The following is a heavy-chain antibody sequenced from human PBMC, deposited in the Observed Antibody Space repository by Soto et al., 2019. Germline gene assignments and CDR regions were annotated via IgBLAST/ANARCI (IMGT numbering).Heavy chain of an antibody. CDR1: GDSVSSNSAA. D-gene: IGHD6-13*01. CDR3: ASGRRWSESPLDY. Sequence: QVQLQQSGPGLVKPSQTLSLTCAISGDSVSSNSAAWNWIRQSPSRGLEWLGRTYYRSKWYNDYAVSVKSRITTHPDTAKNRFPRQPNSVTPEDKAAYCRASGRRWSESPLDYWGQGTLVTVSS. V-gene: IGHV6-1*01. CDR2: TYYRSKWYN. J-gene: IGHJ4*02.